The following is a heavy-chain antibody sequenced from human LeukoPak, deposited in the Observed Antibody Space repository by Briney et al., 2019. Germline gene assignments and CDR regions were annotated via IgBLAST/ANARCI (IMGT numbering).Heavy chain of an antibody. CDR1: GFTFSNAW. CDR2: INSRSNYI. D-gene: IGHD6-13*01. J-gene: IGHJ4*02. CDR3: ARVVYNSTWYRDY. V-gene: IGHV3-21*01. Sequence: GGSLRLSCIASGFTFSNAWMTWVRQAPGKRLEWVSSINSRSNYIYYADSVRGRFTISRDNAKNSLYLQMNSLRAEDTAFYYCARVVYNSTWYRDYWGQGTLVTVSS.